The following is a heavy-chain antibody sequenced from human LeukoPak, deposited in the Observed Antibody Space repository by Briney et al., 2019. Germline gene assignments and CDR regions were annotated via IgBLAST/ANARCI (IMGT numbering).Heavy chain of an antibody. CDR1: GFTFDDYA. D-gene: IGHD3-10*01. V-gene: IGHV3-9*01. Sequence: PGGSLRLSCAASGFTFDDYAMHWVRQAPGKGLEWVSGISWNSGSIGYADSVKGRFTISRDNAKNSLYLQMDSLRAEDTALYYCAKALYYYGSGASADAFDIWGQGTMVTVSS. CDR3: AKALYYYGSGASADAFDI. J-gene: IGHJ3*02. CDR2: ISWNSGSI.